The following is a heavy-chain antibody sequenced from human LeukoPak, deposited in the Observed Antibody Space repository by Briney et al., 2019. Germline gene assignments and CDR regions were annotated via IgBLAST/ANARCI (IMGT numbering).Heavy chain of an antibody. Sequence: AGGSLRLSCAASGFTFSSYWMSWVRQAPGKGLEWVANIKQDGSEKYYVDSVKGRFTISRDNAKNSLYLQMNSLRAEDTAVYYCAGLYGDYYFDYWGQGTLVTVSS. CDR2: IKQDGSEK. D-gene: IGHD4-17*01. CDR3: AGLYGDYYFDY. CDR1: GFTFSSYW. V-gene: IGHV3-7*01. J-gene: IGHJ4*02.